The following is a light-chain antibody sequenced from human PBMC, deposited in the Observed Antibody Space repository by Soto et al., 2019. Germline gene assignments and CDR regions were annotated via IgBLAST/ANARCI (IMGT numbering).Light chain of an antibody. V-gene: IGKV3-20*01. Sequence: VLPQSPGTLSLSPGERATLSCRASQIVSGNFLAWYQQIPGQTPRLLIYGASSRATGIPERISGSGSGTDFTLTINRLEPEDFSVYYCQQYGDSPLTFGGGTKLE. CDR2: GAS. CDR3: QQYGDSPLT. CDR1: QIVSGNF. J-gene: IGKJ4*01.